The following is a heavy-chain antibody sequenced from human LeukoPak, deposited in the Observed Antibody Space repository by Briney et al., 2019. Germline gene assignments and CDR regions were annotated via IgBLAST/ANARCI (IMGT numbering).Heavy chain of an antibody. V-gene: IGHV1-18*01. J-gene: IGHJ4*02. CDR1: VYTFTSYG. Sequence: GASVKVSCKASVYTFTSYGISWVRQAPRQGLEWMGWSSTYNGNTNYAQNLQGRVTMTTDTSTSTAYMELRSLRSDDTAVYYCARGTYFDYWGQGTLVTVSS. CDR3: ARGTYFDY. CDR2: SSTYNGNT.